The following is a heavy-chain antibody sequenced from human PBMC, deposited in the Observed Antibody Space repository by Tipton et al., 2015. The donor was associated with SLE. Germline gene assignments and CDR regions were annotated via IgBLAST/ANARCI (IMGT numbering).Heavy chain of an antibody. D-gene: IGHD6-19*01. J-gene: IGHJ5*02. V-gene: IGHV4-59*01. Sequence: TLSLTCTVSGGSISSYYWSWIRQPPGKGLEWIGYIYYSGSTNYNPSLKSRVTISVDTSKNQFSLKLSSVTAADTTVYYCARGGLGNWFDPWGQGTLVTVSS. CDR2: IYYSGST. CDR1: GGSISSYY. CDR3: ARGGLGNWFDP.